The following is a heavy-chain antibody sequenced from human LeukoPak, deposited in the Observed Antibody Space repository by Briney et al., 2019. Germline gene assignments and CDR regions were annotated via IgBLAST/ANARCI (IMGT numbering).Heavy chain of an antibody. CDR2: IYHSGST. V-gene: IGHV4-30-2*01. CDR3: ARADQYYFDY. J-gene: IGHJ4*02. CDR1: GGSISSGGYP. Sequence: PSETLSLTCAVSGGSISSGGYPWSWIRQPPGKGLEWIGYIYHSGSTYYNPSLKSRVTISVDRSKNQFSLKLSSVTAADTAVYYCARADQYYFDYWGQGTLVTVSS.